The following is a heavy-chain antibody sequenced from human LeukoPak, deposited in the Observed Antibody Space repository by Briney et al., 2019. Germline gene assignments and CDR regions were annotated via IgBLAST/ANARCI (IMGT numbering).Heavy chain of an antibody. D-gene: IGHD5-24*01. J-gene: IGHJ4*02. CDR3: ARGDGYNYWEY. V-gene: IGHV3-53*01. CDR1: GFPVSSNY. Sequence: PGGSLRLSCAASGFPVSSNYMSWVRQAPGKGLEWVSVFYIDVSTYYADSVKGRFTISRDNSKNTLYLKMNSLRAEDTAVYYCARGDGYNYWEYWGQGTLVTVSS. CDR2: FYIDVST.